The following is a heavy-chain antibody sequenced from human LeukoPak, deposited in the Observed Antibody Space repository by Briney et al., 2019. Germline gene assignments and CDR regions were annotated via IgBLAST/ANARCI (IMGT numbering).Heavy chain of an antibody. CDR2: ITGGGGRT. V-gene: IGHV3-23*01. J-gene: IGHJ4*02. CDR3: AKYYYVTSGYYSAGYFDY. D-gene: IGHD3-22*01. CDR1: GFTFSSYA. Sequence: VGSLRLSCAASGFTFSSYAMSWVRQAPGKGLEGVSFITGGGGRTYYADSLHGRFTISRDNSKNTLYLQMNSLRAEETAVYYCAKYYYVTSGYYSAGYFDYWGQGSLVTVSS.